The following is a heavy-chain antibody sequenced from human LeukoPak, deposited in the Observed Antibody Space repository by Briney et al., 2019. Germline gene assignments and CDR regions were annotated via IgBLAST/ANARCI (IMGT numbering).Heavy chain of an antibody. Sequence: GGSLRLSCAGSGFTFSSYWMHWVRQAPGKGLEWVAVISYDGSNKYYADSVKGRFTISRDNSKNTLYLQMNSLRAEDTAVYYCARESGIAAAGFDYWGQGTLVTVSS. V-gene: IGHV3-30*03. J-gene: IGHJ4*02. CDR3: ARESGIAAAGFDY. D-gene: IGHD6-13*01. CDR2: ISYDGSNK. CDR1: GFTFSSYW.